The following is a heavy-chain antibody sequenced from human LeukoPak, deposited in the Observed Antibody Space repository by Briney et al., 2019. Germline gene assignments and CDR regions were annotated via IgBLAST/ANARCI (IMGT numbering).Heavy chain of an antibody. CDR3: ARDPAYDFWSGHYDY. J-gene: IGHJ4*02. Sequence: ASVKVSCKASGYTFISYDIDWVRQATGQGLEWMGWMSPKSGNTDYAQKFQGRVTMTRNTSINTAYLELSSLRSDDTAVYYCARDPAYDFWSGHYDYWGQGTLVTVSS. V-gene: IGHV1-8*01. CDR2: MSPKSGNT. CDR1: GYTFISYD. D-gene: IGHD3-3*01.